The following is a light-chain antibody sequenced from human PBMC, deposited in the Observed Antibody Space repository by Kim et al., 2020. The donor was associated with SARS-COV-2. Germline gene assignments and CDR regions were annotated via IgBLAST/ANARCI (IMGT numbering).Light chain of an antibody. J-gene: IGLJ3*02. CDR1: SGHSSYA. CDR2: LNSDGSH. V-gene: IGLV4-69*01. Sequence: QLVLTQSPSASASLGASVKLTCTLSSGHSSYAIAWHQQQPEKGPRYLMKLNSDGSHSKGDGIPDRFSGSSSGAERYLTISSLQSEDEADYYCQTWGTGGAWVFGGGTQLTVL. CDR3: QTWGTGGAWV.